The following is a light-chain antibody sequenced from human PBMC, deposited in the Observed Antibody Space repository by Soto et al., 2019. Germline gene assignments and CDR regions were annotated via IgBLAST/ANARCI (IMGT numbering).Light chain of an antibody. CDR1: QGVSSN. V-gene: IGKV3-15*01. CDR3: QQYNNWPYT. Sequence: EIVMTQSPATLSVSPGERATLSCRASQGVSSNLAWYQQKPGQAPRILIYGASTRATGIPARFSGSGSGTEFTLTISSLQSEAFAVYYCQQYNNWPYTFGQGTKLEIK. CDR2: GAS. J-gene: IGKJ2*01.